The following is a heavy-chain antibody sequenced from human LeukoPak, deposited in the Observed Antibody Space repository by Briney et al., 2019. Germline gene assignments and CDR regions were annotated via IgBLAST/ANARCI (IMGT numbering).Heavy chain of an antibody. CDR1: GGTFSSYA. V-gene: IGHV1-69*13. D-gene: IGHD1-26*01. CDR3: ARDGTLGGSYEYFQH. J-gene: IGHJ1*01. CDR2: IIPIFGTA. Sequence: SVKVSCKASGGTFSSYAISWVRQAPGQGLEWMGGIIPIFGTANYAQKFQGRVTITADESTSTAYMELSSLRSEDTAVYYCARDGTLGGSYEYFQHWGQGTLVTVSS.